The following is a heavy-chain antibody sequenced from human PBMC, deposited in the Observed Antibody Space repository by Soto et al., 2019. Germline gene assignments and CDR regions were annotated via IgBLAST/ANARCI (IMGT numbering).Heavy chain of an antibody. D-gene: IGHD3-3*01. CDR2: MFYSGSS. CDR3: ASYHPWSGYNPSPEDAFDI. Sequence: PSETLSLSCTVSGASITTYYCTWIRQPPGKGLEWIGNMFYSGSSNYNPSLKSRVTLSVDRSKHQFSLKVSSVTAADTAVYYCASYHPWSGYNPSPEDAFDIWGQGTMVT. CDR1: GASITTYY. V-gene: IGHV4-59*01. J-gene: IGHJ3*02.